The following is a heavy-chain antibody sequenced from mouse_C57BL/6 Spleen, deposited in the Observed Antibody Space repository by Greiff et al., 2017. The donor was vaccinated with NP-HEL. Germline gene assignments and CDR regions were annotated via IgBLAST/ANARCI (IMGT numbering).Heavy chain of an antibody. CDR1: GYAFTNYL. J-gene: IGHJ3*01. CDR2: INPGSGGT. D-gene: IGHD2-1*01. CDR3: AIRGSTMVPFAY. Sequence: VQLQQSGAELVRPGTSVKVSCKASGYAFTNYLIEWVKQRPGQGLEWIGVINPGSGGTNYNEKFKGKATLTADKSSSTAYMQLSSLTSEDSAVYFCAIRGSTMVPFAYWGQRTLVTVSA. V-gene: IGHV1-54*01.